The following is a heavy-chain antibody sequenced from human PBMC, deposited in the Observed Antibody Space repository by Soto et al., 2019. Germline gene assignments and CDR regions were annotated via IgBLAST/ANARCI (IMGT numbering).Heavy chain of an antibody. CDR1: GFTFSSYG. V-gene: IGHV3-33*06. CDR3: AKPSYDFWSGYYHPFDN. Sequence: QVQLVESGGGVVQPGRSLRLSCAASGFTFSSYGMHWVRQAPGKGLEWVAIIWYDGSIQYYADSVEGRFAISRDNSKNTLHLQMDSLRAEDTAVYYCAKPSYDFWSGYYHPFDNWGQGTLVTVS. CDR2: IWYDGSIQ. J-gene: IGHJ4*02. D-gene: IGHD3-3*01.